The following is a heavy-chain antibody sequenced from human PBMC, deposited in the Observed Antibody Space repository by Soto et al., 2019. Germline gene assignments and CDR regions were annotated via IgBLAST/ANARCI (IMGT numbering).Heavy chain of an antibody. J-gene: IGHJ4*02. D-gene: IGHD3-22*01. Sequence: QVQLVESGGGVVQPGRSLRLSCAASGFTFSSYGMHWVRQAPGKGLEWVAVISYDGSNKYYADSVKGRFTISRDNSKNTLYLQMTSLRAEDTAVYYCAKDGRGGVGWLSSLGYWGQGTLVTVSS. CDR3: AKDGRGGVGWLSSLGY. V-gene: IGHV3-30*18. CDR2: ISYDGSNK. CDR1: GFTFSSYG.